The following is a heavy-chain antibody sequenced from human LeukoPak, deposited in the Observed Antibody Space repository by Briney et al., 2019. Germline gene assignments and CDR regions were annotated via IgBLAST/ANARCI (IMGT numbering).Heavy chain of an antibody. J-gene: IGHJ3*02. CDR1: GGSISSSSYY. CDR2: IYTSGST. Sequence: SETLSLTCTVSGGSISSSSYYWGWIRQPPGKGLEWIGRIYTSGSTNYNPSLKSRVTISVDTSKNQFSLKLSSVTAADTAVYYCAGGSWIQLWYVAFDIWGQGTMVTVSS. D-gene: IGHD5-18*01. V-gene: IGHV4-39*07. CDR3: AGGSWIQLWYVAFDI.